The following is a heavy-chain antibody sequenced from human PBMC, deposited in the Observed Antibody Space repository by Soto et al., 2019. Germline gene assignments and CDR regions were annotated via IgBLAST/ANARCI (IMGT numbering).Heavy chain of an antibody. J-gene: IGHJ4*02. CDR2: INPNSGGT. CDR3: ARAGFWNLDS. V-gene: IGHV1-2*02. Sequence: GASVKVSCKASGYTFTGYYMHWVRQAPGQGLEWMGWINPNSGGTKYAQKFQGRVTLTRDTSLSKAYMELNSLRSDDTAVYYCARAGFWNLDSWGQGTTVAVSS. CDR1: GYTFTGYY. D-gene: IGHD1-1*01.